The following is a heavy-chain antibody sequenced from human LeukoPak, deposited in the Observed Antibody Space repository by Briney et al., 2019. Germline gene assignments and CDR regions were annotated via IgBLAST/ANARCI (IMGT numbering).Heavy chain of an antibody. CDR1: GYTFTSYY. J-gene: IGHJ4*02. CDR2: INSKSGGT. D-gene: IGHD6-19*01. CDR3: ARGQSVAGSY. V-gene: IGHV1-2*02. Sequence: ASVKVSCKASGYTFTSYYMHWVRQAPGQGLEWMGWINSKSGGTNYAQKFQGRVTMTRDTTISTAYMDLSSLRSDDTAVYYCARGQSVAGSYWGQGTLVTVSS.